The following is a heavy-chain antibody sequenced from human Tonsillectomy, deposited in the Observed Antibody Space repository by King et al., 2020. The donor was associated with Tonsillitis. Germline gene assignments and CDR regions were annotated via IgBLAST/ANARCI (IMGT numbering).Heavy chain of an antibody. CDR1: GGSISSYY. D-gene: IGHD6-13*01. CDR3: ASSIAAAGTYYYYGMDV. J-gene: IGHJ6*02. V-gene: IGHV4-59*08. CDR2: IYYSGST. Sequence: QLQESGPGLVKPSETLSLTCTVSGGSISSYYWSWIRQPPGKGLEWIGYIYYSGSTNYNPSLKSRVTISVDTSKKQFSLKLSSVTAADTAVYYCASSIAAAGTYYYYGMDVWGQGTTVTVSS.